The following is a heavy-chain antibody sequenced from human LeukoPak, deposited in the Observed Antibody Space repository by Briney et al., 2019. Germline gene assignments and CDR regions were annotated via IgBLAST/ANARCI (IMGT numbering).Heavy chain of an antibody. CDR2: INPNNGGT. V-gene: IGHV1-2*02. CDR3: AGAYCGGDCYQRSDFDY. J-gene: IGHJ4*02. D-gene: IGHD2-21*02. CDR1: GYTFTGYY. Sequence: ASAKVSCKSSGYTFTGYYIHWVRQAPGQGLEWMGWINPNNGGTKYVQKFQGRVTMTRDTSISTAYMELSRLRSDDTAVYYCAGAYCGGDCYQRSDFDYWGQGTLVTVSS.